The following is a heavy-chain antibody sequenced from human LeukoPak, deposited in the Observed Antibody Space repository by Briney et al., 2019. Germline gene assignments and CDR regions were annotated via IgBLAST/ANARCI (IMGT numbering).Heavy chain of an antibody. D-gene: IGHD6-19*01. J-gene: IGHJ4*02. V-gene: IGHV1-46*01. CDR2: INPSGGST. CDR3: ARDRKLSSGWSEFDY. CDR1: GYTFTSYY. Sequence: ASVKVSCKASGYTFTSYYMHWVRQAPGQGLEWMGIINPSGGSTSYAQKFQGRVTMTRDTSTSTVYIELSSLRSEDTAVYYCARDRKLSSGWSEFDYWGQGTLVTVSS.